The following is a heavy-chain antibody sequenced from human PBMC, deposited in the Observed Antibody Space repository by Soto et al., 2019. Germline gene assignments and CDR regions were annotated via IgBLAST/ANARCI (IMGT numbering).Heavy chain of an antibody. D-gene: IGHD2-2*03. CDR1: GGSISSGGYS. CDR2: IHYSGST. CDR3: ARDRGYSNWFDP. Sequence: SETLSLTCAVSGGSISSGGYSWSWIRQPPGKGLEWIGNIHYSGSTNYNPSLRSHLTISADTSKNQFSLKLSSVTAADTAVYYCARDRGYSNWFDPWGQGTLVTVSS. J-gene: IGHJ5*02. V-gene: IGHV4-61*08.